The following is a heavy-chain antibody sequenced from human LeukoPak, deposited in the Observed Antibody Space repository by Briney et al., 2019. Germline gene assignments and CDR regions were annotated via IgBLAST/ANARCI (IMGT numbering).Heavy chain of an antibody. Sequence: SETLSLTCTVSGGSISSHYWGWIRQPPGKGLEWIGYIYYSGSTNYNPSLKSRVTISVDTSKNQFSLKLSSVTAADTAVYYCARASLSGQLAYWGQGTLVTVSS. CDR3: ARASLSGQLAY. CDR2: IYYSGST. D-gene: IGHD6-6*01. CDR1: GGSISSHY. V-gene: IGHV4-59*11. J-gene: IGHJ4*02.